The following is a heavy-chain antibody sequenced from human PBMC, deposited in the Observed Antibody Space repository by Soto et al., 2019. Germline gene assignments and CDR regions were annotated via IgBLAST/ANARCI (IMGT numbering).Heavy chain of an antibody. J-gene: IGHJ6*02. CDR2: ISSSSSYI. D-gene: IGHD3-3*01. V-gene: IGHV3-21*01. CDR3: ARDRPVGGDFWSGDQHYYYYGMDV. Sequence: GGSLRLSCAASGFTFSSYSMNWVRQAPGKGLEWVSSISSSSSYIYYADSVKGRFTISRDNAKNSLYLQMNSLRAEDTAVYYCARDRPVGGDFWSGDQHYYYYGMDVWGQGTTVTVSS. CDR1: GFTFSSYS.